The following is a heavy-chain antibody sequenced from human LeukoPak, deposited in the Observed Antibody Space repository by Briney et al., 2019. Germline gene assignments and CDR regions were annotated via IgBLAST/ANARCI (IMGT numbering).Heavy chain of an antibody. Sequence: ASVKVSCKASGYTFTSYDINWVRQATGQGLEWMGWMNPNSGNTGYAQKFRGRVTMTRNTSISTAYMELSSLRSEDTAVYYCARGAGAGTGNWFDPWGQGTLVTVSS. V-gene: IGHV1-8*01. CDR2: MNPNSGNT. CDR1: GYTFTSYD. D-gene: IGHD6-19*01. J-gene: IGHJ5*02. CDR3: ARGAGAGTGNWFDP.